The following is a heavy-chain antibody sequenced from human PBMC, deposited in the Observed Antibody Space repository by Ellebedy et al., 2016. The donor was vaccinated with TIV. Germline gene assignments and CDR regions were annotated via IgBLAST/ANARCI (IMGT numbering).Heavy chain of an antibody. J-gene: IGHJ4*02. CDR1: GFTFTNYA. D-gene: IGHD2-2*03. V-gene: IGHV3-30-3*01. CDR3: ARDMKSMDFDY. Sequence: GESLKISCAASGFTFTNYAMHWVRQAPGRGLEWVAIISYDGSNTYYRDSVKGRFTISRDNSKNTLYLQMNSLRAEDTAVYYCARDMKSMDFDYWGQGTRVTVSS. CDR2: ISYDGSNT.